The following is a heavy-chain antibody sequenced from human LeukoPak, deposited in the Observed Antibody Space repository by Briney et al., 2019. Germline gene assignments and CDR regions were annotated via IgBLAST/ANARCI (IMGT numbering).Heavy chain of an antibody. J-gene: IGHJ4*02. CDR3: AREQTSYLDY. CDR1: GFTFNRNG. V-gene: IGHV3-33*01. CDR2: IWFDGSKE. Sequence: QPGGSLRLSCAASGFTFNRNGMNWVRQAPGKGLEWVALIWFDGSKEYYADSVKGRFTVSRDNSKNMLYLQMNSLSAEDTAVYYCAREQTSYLDYWGQGTLVSVSS.